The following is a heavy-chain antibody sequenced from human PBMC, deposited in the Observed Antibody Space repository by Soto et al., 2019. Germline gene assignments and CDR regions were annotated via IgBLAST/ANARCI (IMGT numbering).Heavy chain of an antibody. Sequence: VKVSCKASGYTFTSYGINWVRLAPGRGLEWMGWINPGNGNTKYSQQFQGRVIIDRDTSASTAYMELSSLRPEDTAVYYCARGGYFDSSNYLAYWGLGTLVTVSS. CDR1: GYTFTSYG. J-gene: IGHJ4*02. D-gene: IGHD3-22*01. CDR3: ARGGYFDSSNYLAY. CDR2: INPGNGNT. V-gene: IGHV1-3*01.